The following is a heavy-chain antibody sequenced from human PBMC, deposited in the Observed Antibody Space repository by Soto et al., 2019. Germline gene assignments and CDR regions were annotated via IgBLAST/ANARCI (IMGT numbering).Heavy chain of an antibody. D-gene: IGHD3-16*01. CDR3: AREVFGDFRRDGYTSALDY. Sequence: EVQLVESGGGLVQPGGSLRLSCAASGFTFSSYWMSWVRQAPGKGLEWVANIKQDGSEKYYVDSVKGRFTISRDNAKNSLYLQMNSLRAEDTAVYYCAREVFGDFRRDGYTSALDYWGQGTLVTVSS. J-gene: IGHJ4*02. CDR1: GFTFSSYW. V-gene: IGHV3-7*01. CDR2: IKQDGSEK.